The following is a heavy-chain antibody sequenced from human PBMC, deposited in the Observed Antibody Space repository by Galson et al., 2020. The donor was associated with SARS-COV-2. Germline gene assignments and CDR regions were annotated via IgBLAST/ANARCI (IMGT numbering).Heavy chain of an antibody. CDR1: GFTVSSNY. Sequence: GGSLRLSCAASGFTVSSNYMSWVRQAPGKGLEWVSVIYSGGSTYYADSVKGRFTISRDNSKNTLYLQMNNLRAEDTAVYYCWRRTGSDYYYGMDVWGQGTTVTVSS. D-gene: IGHD3-10*01. CDR3: WRRTGSDYYYGMDV. CDR2: IYSGGST. J-gene: IGHJ6*02. V-gene: IGHV3-53*01.